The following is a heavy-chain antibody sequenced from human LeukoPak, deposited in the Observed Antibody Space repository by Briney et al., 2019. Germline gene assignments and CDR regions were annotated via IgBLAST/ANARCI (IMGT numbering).Heavy chain of an antibody. CDR1: GYTFTGYY. Sequence: ASVKVSCKASGYTFTGYYMHWVRQAPGQGLEWMGRTNPNSGGTNYAQKFQGRVTVTRDTSISTAYMELSRLRSDDTAVYYCARGPLYYYDSNSRRPWGQGTLVTVSS. V-gene: IGHV1-2*06. CDR2: TNPNSGGT. D-gene: IGHD3-22*01. CDR3: ARGPLYYYDSNSRRP. J-gene: IGHJ5*02.